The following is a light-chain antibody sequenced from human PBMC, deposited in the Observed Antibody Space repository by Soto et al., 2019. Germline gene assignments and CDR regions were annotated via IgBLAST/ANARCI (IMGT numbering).Light chain of an antibody. CDR3: SSFTSSSTLEV. J-gene: IGLJ3*02. Sequence: QSVLTQPASVSGSPGQSITISCTGTNSDVGGYNYVSWYQQHPGKAPKVIIYEVSDRPSGVSNRFSGSKSGNTASLTISGLQAEDEADYYCSSFTSSSTLEVFGGGTQLTVL. CDR1: NSDVGGYNY. V-gene: IGLV2-14*01. CDR2: EVS.